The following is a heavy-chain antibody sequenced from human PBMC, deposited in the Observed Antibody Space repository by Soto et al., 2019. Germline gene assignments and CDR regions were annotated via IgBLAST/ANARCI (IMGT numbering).Heavy chain of an antibody. CDR3: ARTYYYDSSGYPSSSAYFDY. D-gene: IGHD3-22*01. V-gene: IGHV4-31*03. Sequence: PSGTLSLTCTVSGGSISSGGYYWSWIRQHPGKGLEWIGYIYYSGSTYYNPSLKSRVTISVDTSKNQFSLKLSSVTAADTAVYYCARTYYYDSSGYPSSSAYFDYWGQGTLVTVSS. CDR2: IYYSGST. J-gene: IGHJ4*02. CDR1: GGSISSGGYY.